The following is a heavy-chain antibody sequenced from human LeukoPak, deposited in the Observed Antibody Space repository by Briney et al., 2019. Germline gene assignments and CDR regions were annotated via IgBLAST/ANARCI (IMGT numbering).Heavy chain of an antibody. Sequence: GASVKVSCKASGYTFTSYDINWVRQATGQGLEWMGWMNPNSGNTGYAQKFQGRVTMTRNTSISTAYMELSRLRSDDTAVYYCARVVYCSGGSCHNWFDPWGQGTLVTVSS. CDR1: GYTFTSYD. CDR3: ARVVYCSGGSCHNWFDP. D-gene: IGHD2-15*01. CDR2: MNPNSGNT. J-gene: IGHJ5*02. V-gene: IGHV1-8*01.